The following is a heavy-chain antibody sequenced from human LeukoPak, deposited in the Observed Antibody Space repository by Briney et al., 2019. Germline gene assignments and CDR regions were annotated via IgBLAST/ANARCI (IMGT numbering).Heavy chain of an antibody. V-gene: IGHV1-2*02. CDR2: INPNNGAT. Sequence: ASVTVSFTASGYSFIVYHMHWVRQAPGQGLEWMGWINPNNGATNYAQKFQGRVTMTRDPSITTVYMELSRLTSDDTAVYYCARSYYDFWNFNYADWFAPWGQGTLVTVSS. D-gene: IGHD3/OR15-3a*01. CDR3: ARSYYDFWNFNYADWFAP. J-gene: IGHJ5*02. CDR1: GYSFIVYH.